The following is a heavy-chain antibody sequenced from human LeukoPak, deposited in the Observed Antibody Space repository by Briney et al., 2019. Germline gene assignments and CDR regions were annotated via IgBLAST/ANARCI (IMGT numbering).Heavy chain of an antibody. J-gene: IGHJ4*02. CDR1: GYSISSGYY. V-gene: IGHV4-38-2*02. Sequence: SSETLSLTCTVSGYSISSGYYWGWIRQPPGKGLEWIGTIHRGGSTNYNPSLQSRVTISVDTSKNQFSLHLSSVTVADTAMYYCARVSICGRSYLDYWGQGTLVTVSS. CDR2: IHRGGST. CDR3: ARVSICGRSYLDY. D-gene: IGHD2-15*01.